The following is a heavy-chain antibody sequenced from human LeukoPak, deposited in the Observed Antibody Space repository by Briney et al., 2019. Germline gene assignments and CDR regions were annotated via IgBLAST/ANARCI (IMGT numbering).Heavy chain of an antibody. CDR2: TWYDGSNK. J-gene: IGHJ4*02. D-gene: IGHD1-26*01. Sequence: GRSLRLSCAASGFTFSSYGMHWVRQAPGKGLEWEAVTWYDGSNKYYADSVKGRFTISRDNSKNALDLQMNSLRAEDTAVYYCARDMSGSDEACDYWGQGTLVTVSS. V-gene: IGHV3-33*01. CDR3: ARDMSGSDEACDY. CDR1: GFTFSSYG.